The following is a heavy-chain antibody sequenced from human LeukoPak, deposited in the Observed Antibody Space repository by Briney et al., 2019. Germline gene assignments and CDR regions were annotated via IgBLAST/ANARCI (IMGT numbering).Heavy chain of an antibody. J-gene: IGHJ5*02. V-gene: IGHV3-30*04. Sequence: GGSLRLSCAASGFTFSSYAMHWVRQAPGKGLEWVAVVSYDGSNKYYADSVKGRFTISRDNSKNTLYLQMNSLRSEDTAVYYCATGHITGWFDPWGQGTLVTVSS. D-gene: IGHD1-20*01. CDR3: ATGHITGWFDP. CDR1: GFTFSSYA. CDR2: VSYDGSNK.